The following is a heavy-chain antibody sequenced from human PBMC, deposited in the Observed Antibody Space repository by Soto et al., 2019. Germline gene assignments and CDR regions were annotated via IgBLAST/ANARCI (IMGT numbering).Heavy chain of an antibody. CDR1: GGTFSSYA. D-gene: IGHD5-18*01. V-gene: IGHV1-69*13. Sequence: SVKVSCKASGGTFSSYAISWVRQAPGQGLEWMGGIIPIFGTANYAQKFQGRVTITADESTSTAYMELSGLRSEDTAVYYCARGLNGYLHYFDYWGQGTPVTVSS. J-gene: IGHJ4*02. CDR2: IIPIFGTA. CDR3: ARGLNGYLHYFDY.